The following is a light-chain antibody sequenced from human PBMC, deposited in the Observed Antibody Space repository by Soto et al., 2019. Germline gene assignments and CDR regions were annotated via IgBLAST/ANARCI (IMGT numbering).Light chain of an antibody. J-gene: IGLJ3*02. CDR3: TPYAGSNIWV. Sequence: QSALTQPPSASGSPGQSVTISCTGTSSDVGAYKYVSWYQQYPGKAPKLMIYEVSKRPSGVPDRFSGSKSGNTASLTVSGLQAGDGADYYATPYAGSNIWVFGGGTKLPVL. CDR1: SSDVGAYKY. V-gene: IGLV2-8*01. CDR2: EVS.